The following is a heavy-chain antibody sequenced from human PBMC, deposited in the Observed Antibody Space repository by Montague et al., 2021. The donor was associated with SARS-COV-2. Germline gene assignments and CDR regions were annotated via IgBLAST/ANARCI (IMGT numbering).Heavy chain of an antibody. D-gene: IGHD3-9*01. Sequence: PALVKPTQTLTLTCTFSGFSLSTSGMCVSWIRQPPGKALEWLARIDWDDDKYYSTSLTTRLTISKDTSKNQVVLTMTNMDPVDTATYYCARRTYDILTGYDYGMDVWGQGTTVTVSS. J-gene: IGHJ6*02. V-gene: IGHV2-70*11. CDR1: GFSLSTSGMC. CDR2: IDWDDDK. CDR3: ARRTYDILTGYDYGMDV.